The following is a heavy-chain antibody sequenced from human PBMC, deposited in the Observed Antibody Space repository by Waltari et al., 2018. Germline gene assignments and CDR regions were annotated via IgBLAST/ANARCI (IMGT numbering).Heavy chain of an antibody. CDR2: IRTKAVGETA. Sequence: EVQLVESGGGVVQPGRSLRLSCRTSGFTFGDYVMSWIRQSPGKGLELVGFIRTKAVGETAEYAASVEGRFTISRDDSNSIVYLQMNSLKTEDTAVYYCTRDFWREIDFWGQGTLVTVSS. CDR1: GFTFGDYV. V-gene: IGHV3-49*03. J-gene: IGHJ4*02. D-gene: IGHD3-3*01. CDR3: TRDFWREIDF.